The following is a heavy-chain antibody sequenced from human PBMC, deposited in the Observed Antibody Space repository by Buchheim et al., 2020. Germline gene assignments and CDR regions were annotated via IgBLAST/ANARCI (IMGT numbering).Heavy chain of an antibody. D-gene: IGHD3-10*01. Sequence: QVQLQESGPGLVKPSQTLSLTCTVSGGPISSVDYYWSWIRQPPGKGLEWIAYIYYSGVTHYNPSLKSRLSLSVDTPKNQFSLKLTSVTAADTAVYYCARGGNWFDPWGQGTL. CDR3: ARGGNWFDP. V-gene: IGHV4-30-4*01. J-gene: IGHJ5*02. CDR2: IYYSGVT. CDR1: GGPISSVDYY.